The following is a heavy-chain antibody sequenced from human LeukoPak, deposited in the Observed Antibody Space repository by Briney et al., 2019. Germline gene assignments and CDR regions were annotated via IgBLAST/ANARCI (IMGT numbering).Heavy chain of an antibody. J-gene: IGHJ6*03. CDR1: GGSISSYY. Sequence: PSETLSLTCTVSGGSISSYYWSWIRQPPGKGLEWIGYIYYSGSTNYNPSLKSRVTISVDTSKNQFSLKLSSVTAADTAVYYCARNTVTTTYYYYYYMDVWGKGTTVTVSS. CDR3: ARNTVTTTYYYYYYMDV. CDR2: IYYSGST. D-gene: IGHD4-17*01. V-gene: IGHV4-59*01.